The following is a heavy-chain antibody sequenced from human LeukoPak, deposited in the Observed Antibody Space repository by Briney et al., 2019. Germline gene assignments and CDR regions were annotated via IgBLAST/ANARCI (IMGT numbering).Heavy chain of an antibody. CDR1: GYTFTGYY. J-gene: IGHJ6*04. CDR3: ARAKSSYYCSSTSCYYYYYGMDV. Sequence: ASVKVSCKASGYTFTGYYMHWVRQAPGQGLEWMGWINPNSGGTNYAQKFQGWVTMTRDTSISTAYMELSRLRSDDTAVYYCARAKSSYYCSSTSCYYYYYGMDVWGKGTTVTVS. D-gene: IGHD2-2*01. CDR2: INPNSGGT. V-gene: IGHV1-2*04.